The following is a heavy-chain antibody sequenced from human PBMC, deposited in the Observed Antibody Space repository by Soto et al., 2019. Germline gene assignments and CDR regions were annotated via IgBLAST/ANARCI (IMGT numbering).Heavy chain of an antibody. CDR1: GGSFSSGAFY. D-gene: IGHD3-10*01. CDR2: IYNSGST. J-gene: IGHJ3*01. Sequence: SETLSLTCNVSGGSFSSGAFYWSWIRQPPGKGLEWIGYIYNSGSTDYNPSLKSRLTISVDTSKNQFSLKLGSVTAADTAIYYCARGSTRRGADAFDVWGQGTMVTVSS. V-gene: IGHV4-30-4*01. CDR3: ARGSTRRGADAFDV.